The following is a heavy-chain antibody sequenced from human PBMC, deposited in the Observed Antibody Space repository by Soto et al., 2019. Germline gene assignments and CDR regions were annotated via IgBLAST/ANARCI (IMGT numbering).Heavy chain of an antibody. D-gene: IGHD3-9*01. CDR1: GFTFIRYW. Sequence: EVQLVESGGGLVQPGGSLRLSCAASGFTFIRYWMTWVRQAPGKGLECVANMKQDGSETYYVDSVKGRFTISRDNAENSLYLQMNSLRAEDTAVYYCVRGRQYDIAYYYYHGTDVWGQGTTVTVSS. CDR2: MKQDGSET. V-gene: IGHV3-7*03. J-gene: IGHJ6*02. CDR3: VRGRQYDIAYYYYHGTDV.